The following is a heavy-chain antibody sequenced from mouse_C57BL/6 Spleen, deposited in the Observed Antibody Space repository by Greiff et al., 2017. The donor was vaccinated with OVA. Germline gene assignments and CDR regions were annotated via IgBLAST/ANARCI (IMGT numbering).Heavy chain of an antibody. D-gene: IGHD3-3*01. V-gene: IGHV5-9-1*02. J-gene: IGHJ4*01. CDR3: TRVGTDYAMDY. Sequence: EVQRVESGEGLVKPGGSLKLSCAASGFTFSSYAMSWVRQTPEKRLEWVAYISSGGDYIYYADTVKGRFTISRDNARNTLYLQMSSLKSEDTAMYYCTRVGTDYAMDYWGQGTSVTVSS. CDR1: GFTFSSYA. CDR2: ISSGGDYI.